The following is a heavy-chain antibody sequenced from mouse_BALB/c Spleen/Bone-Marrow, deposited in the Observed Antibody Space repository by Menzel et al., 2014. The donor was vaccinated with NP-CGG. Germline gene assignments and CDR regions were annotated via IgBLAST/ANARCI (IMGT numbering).Heavy chain of an antibody. CDR1: GYTFSSSW. CDR3: TRSYGYRAMDY. Sequence: QVQLKQSGPELVKPGASVKMSCKASGYTFSSSWLYWVKQRPGQGLEWIGAIYSGDGDTNFNGKFKGKATLTADKSSSTAYMQLSSLTSVDYAVYFCTRSYGYRAMDYWGQGTSVSVSS. J-gene: IGHJ4*01. V-gene: IGHV1-80*01. CDR2: IYSGDGDT. D-gene: IGHD2-2*01.